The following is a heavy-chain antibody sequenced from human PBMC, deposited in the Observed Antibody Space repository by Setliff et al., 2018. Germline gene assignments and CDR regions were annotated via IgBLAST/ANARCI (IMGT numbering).Heavy chain of an antibody. V-gene: IGHV4-39*01. D-gene: IGHD3-10*01. CDR3: ARHLLVQGTYHFDY. J-gene: IGHJ4*02. CDR2: MYYSGST. Sequence: SETLSLTCSVSGGSISSGSYYWGWIRQSPGKGLEWIGSMYYSGSTYYNPSLKVRVTLSVDTTKNQFSLKLTSMTAADTAVYFCARHLLVQGTYHFDYWGQGSTVTVSS. CDR1: GGSISSGSYY.